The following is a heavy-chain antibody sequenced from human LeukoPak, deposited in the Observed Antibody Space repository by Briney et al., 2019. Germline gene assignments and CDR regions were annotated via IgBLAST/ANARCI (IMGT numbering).Heavy chain of an antibody. CDR3: AREPPGGRDNWFDP. CDR2: INPNSGGT. CDR1: GYTFTGYY. V-gene: IGHV1-2*02. D-gene: IGHD5-24*01. J-gene: IGHJ5*02. Sequence: ASVKVSCKASGYTFTGYYMHWVRQAPGQGLGWMGWINPNSGGTNYAQKFQGRVTMTRDTSISTAYMELSRLRSDDTAVYYCAREPPGGRDNWFDPWGQGTLVTVSS.